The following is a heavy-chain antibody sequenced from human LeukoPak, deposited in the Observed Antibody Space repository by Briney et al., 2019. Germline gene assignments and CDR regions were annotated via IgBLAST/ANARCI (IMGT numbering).Heavy chain of an antibody. J-gene: IGHJ4*02. CDR2: ITSSSSNK. CDR1: GFPFSRYS. CDR3: ARETTVIKKIDY. Sequence: PGGSLKLSCAASGFPFSRYSMNWVRQAPGEGPEWVSSITSSSSNKDYVDSVKGRFTVSRDNAKNSLYLQMNSLRDEDTAIYYCARETTVIKKIDYWGQGTLVTVSS. D-gene: IGHD4-17*01. V-gene: IGHV3-21*01.